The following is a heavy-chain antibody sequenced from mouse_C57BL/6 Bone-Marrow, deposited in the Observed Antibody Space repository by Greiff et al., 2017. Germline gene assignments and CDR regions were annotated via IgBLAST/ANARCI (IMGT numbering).Heavy chain of an antibody. CDR1: GYTFTDYY. Sequence: VKVVESGAELVRPGASVKLSCKASGYTFTDYYINWVKQRPGQGLEWIARIYPGSGNTYYNEKFKGKATLTAEKSSSTAYMQLSSLTSEDSAVYFCATYYSNYVPSMDYWGQGTSVTVSS. V-gene: IGHV1-76*01. J-gene: IGHJ4*01. D-gene: IGHD2-5*01. CDR3: ATYYSNYVPSMDY. CDR2: IYPGSGNT.